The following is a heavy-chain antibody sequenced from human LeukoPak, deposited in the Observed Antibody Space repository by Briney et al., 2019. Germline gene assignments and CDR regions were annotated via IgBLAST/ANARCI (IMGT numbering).Heavy chain of an antibody. Sequence: GGSLRLSCAAAGFTFSTYAMSWVRQAPGKGLEWVSAISGSGGSTYYADSVKGRFTISRDNSKNTLYLQMNSLRAEDTAVYYCARDGAFDWLSYYWGLGTLVTVSS. V-gene: IGHV3-23*01. CDR3: ARDGAFDWLSYY. J-gene: IGHJ4*02. CDR1: GFTFSTYA. CDR2: ISGSGGST. D-gene: IGHD3-9*01.